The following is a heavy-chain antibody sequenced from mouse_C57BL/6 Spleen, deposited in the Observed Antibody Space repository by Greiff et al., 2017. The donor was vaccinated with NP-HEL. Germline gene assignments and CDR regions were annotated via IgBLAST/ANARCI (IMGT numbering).Heavy chain of an antibody. V-gene: IGHV14-2*01. J-gene: IGHJ1*03. D-gene: IGHD2-2*01. CDR2: IDPEDGET. CDR3: ASLWLRGYFDV. CDR1: GFNIKDYY. Sequence: EVKLLESGAELVKPGASVKLSCTASGFNIKDYYMHWVKQRTEQGLEWIGRIDPEDGETKYAPKFQGKATITADTSSNTAYLQLSSLTSEDTAVYYCASLWLRGYFDVWGTGTTVTVSS.